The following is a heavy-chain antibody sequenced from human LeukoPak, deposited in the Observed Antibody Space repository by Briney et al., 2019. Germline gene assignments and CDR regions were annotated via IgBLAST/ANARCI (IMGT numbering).Heavy chain of an antibody. CDR2: IQPDGSEQ. CDR3: ASSPPYYDFWSGYTYYFDY. J-gene: IGHJ4*02. D-gene: IGHD3-3*01. Sequence: GGSLRLSCVASGFTFSRNWMSWVRQAPGKGLEWVGNIQPDGSEQYPVDSVKGRFTISRDNAKNSLYLQMNSLRAEDTAVYYCASSPPYYDFWSGYTYYFDYWRQGTLVSVSS. CDR1: GFTFSRNW. V-gene: IGHV3-7*01.